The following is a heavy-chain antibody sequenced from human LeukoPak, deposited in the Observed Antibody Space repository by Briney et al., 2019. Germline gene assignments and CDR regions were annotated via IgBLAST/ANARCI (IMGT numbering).Heavy chain of an antibody. CDR1: GFIFSNYP. CDR2: ISADGNNE. Sequence: GRSLRLSCAASGFIFSNYPMHWVRQAPGKGLEWVAVISADGNNERYADSAKGRFTLSRDNAKSTAYLQMNSLRSEDTAVYYCARNDPDSSEDWGQGTLVTVSS. J-gene: IGHJ4*02. CDR3: ARNDPDSSED. V-gene: IGHV3-30-3*01. D-gene: IGHD3-22*01.